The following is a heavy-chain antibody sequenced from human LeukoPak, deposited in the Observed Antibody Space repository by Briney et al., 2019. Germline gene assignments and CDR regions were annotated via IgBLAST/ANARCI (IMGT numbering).Heavy chain of an antibody. CDR3: ARCGAAVTTHFSH. Sequence: SVKVSCKASGYSFSIYGITWARQAPGQGLEYLGWISASDGTTNYAQKVQDRVTMTTDTSTSTAYLELRSLRSEDTAVYYCARCGAAVTTHFSHWGQGTLVTVSS. V-gene: IGHV1-18*01. J-gene: IGHJ4*02. D-gene: IGHD4-17*01. CDR1: GYSFSIYG. CDR2: ISASDGTT.